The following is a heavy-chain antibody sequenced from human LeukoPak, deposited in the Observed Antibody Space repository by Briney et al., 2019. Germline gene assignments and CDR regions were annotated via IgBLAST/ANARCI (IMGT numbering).Heavy chain of an antibody. Sequence: SETLSLTCTVSGDSISSGNSYWSWIRLPAGKGLEWIGRIYTSGSTNYNPSLKSRVTISVDTSKNQFSLKLSSVTAADTAVYYCARGYCSSTSCHHAFDIWAQGTMVTVSS. V-gene: IGHV4-61*02. CDR1: GDSISSGNSY. CDR2: IYTSGST. CDR3: ARGYCSSTSCHHAFDI. J-gene: IGHJ3*02. D-gene: IGHD2-2*01.